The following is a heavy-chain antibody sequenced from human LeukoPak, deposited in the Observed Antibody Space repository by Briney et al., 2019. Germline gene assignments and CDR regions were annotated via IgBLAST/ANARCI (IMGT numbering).Heavy chain of an antibody. CDR3: ARGARTSPIFY. J-gene: IGHJ4*02. V-gene: IGHV1-69*05. D-gene: IGHD1-7*01. CDR1: GGTLSSHA. Sequence: SAKVSCKPSGGTLSSHAISRVPQAPGQGREWMGGIIPIFGAAKSAQKFQGRVTITTDESTSTAYMELSSLTTEHTAGYYCARGARTSPIFYRGERDLVTASS. CDR2: IIPIFGAA.